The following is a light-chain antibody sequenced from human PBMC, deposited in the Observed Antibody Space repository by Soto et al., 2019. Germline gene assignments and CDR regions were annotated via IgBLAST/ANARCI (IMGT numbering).Light chain of an antibody. Sequence: QSALTQPPSVSGAPGQSVTISCTGSNSNIGAGYDVHWYQQLPGTAPKLLIYGNSNRPSGVPDRFSGSKSVTSASLAITGLQAEDEADYYCQSYDSSLSGSVFGTGTKAPS. J-gene: IGLJ1*01. CDR2: GNS. V-gene: IGLV1-40*01. CDR3: QSYDSSLSGSV. CDR1: NSNIGAGYD.